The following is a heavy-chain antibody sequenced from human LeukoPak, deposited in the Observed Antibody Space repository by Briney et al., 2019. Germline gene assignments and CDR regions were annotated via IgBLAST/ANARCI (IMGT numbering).Heavy chain of an antibody. D-gene: IGHD3-10*01. CDR2: VYYTGNT. J-gene: IGHJ4*02. CDR3: ANYRAPYYFDY. V-gene: IGHV4-59*11. Sequence: SGTLSLTCTVSGDSIRSHYWSWIRQPPGKGLQWIGYVYYTGNTNSNPSLKSRVTISVDTSKNQFSLKLSSMTAADTAVYYCANYRAPYYFDYWGQGTLVTVSS. CDR1: GDSIRSHY.